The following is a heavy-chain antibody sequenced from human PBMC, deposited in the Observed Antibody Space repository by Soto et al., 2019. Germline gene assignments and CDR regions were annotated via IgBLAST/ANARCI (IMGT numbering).Heavy chain of an antibody. CDR1: GYTFTSYG. J-gene: IGHJ4*02. D-gene: IGHD3-10*01. CDR3: AGGADKGGVLFGELTLDY. CDR2: ISAYNGNT. Sequence: ASVKVSCKASGYTFTSYGISWVRQAPGQGLEWMGWISAYNGNTYHAQKLQGRVTMTTDTSTSTAYMELSSLRSEDTAVYYCAGGADKGGVLFGELTLDYWGQGTLVTVSS. V-gene: IGHV1-18*01.